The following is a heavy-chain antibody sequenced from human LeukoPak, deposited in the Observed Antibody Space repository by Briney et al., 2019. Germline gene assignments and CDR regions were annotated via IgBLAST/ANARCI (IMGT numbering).Heavy chain of an antibody. V-gene: IGHV5-51*01. D-gene: IGHD2-15*01. CDR1: AYDFNIYY. CDR2: IYSDDFHT. Sequence: ESLKIFSNTSAYDFNIYYIGWLRQMPAEKLEWMSIIYSDDFHTRYSPSFQSQVTISADRSNSTAYLQWRSLRASDTAIYYCARHRRSGLVPGDYWGQGTLVTVSS. J-gene: IGHJ4*02. CDR3: ARHRRSGLVPGDY.